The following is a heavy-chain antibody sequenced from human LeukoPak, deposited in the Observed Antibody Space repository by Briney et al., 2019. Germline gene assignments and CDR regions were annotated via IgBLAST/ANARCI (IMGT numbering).Heavy chain of an antibody. J-gene: IGHJ4*02. V-gene: IGHV3-33*01. CDR2: MWYDGSRE. CDR3: ARGLSFGSLDF. Sequence: GGSLRLSCAASGFILSTHGMHWVRQAPGKGLEWVAGMWYDGSREDYADSVKGRFTISRDMSKNTLNVQMNSLRVEDTAMFYCARGLSFGSLDFRGQGTLVTVSS. CDR1: GFILSTHG. D-gene: IGHD1-26*01.